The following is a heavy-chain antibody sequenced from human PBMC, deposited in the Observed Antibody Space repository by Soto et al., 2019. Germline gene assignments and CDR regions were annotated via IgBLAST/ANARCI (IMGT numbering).Heavy chain of an antibody. D-gene: IGHD6-6*01. CDR3: ASRLAARHEITYYYYGMDV. J-gene: IGHJ6*02. CDR1: GGSISSGSYY. V-gene: IGHV4-39*01. CDR2: IYYSGST. Sequence: SETLSLTCTVSGGSISSGSYYWGWIRQPPGKGLEWIGSIYYSGSTYYNPSLKSRVTISVDTSKNQFSLKLSSVTAADTAVYYCASRLAARHEITYYYYGMDVWGQGTTGTVS.